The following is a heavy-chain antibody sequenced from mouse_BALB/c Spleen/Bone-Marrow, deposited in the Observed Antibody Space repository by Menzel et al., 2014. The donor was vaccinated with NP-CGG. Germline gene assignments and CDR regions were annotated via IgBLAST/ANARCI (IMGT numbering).Heavy chain of an antibody. D-gene: IGHD2-12*01. CDR2: IWSDGST. CDR1: GFSLTSYG. V-gene: IGHV2-6-2*01. J-gene: IGHJ4*01. Sequence: QVQLQQSGPDLVAPSQSLSITCTVSGFSLTSYGVHWVRQPPGKGLEWLVVIWSDGSTTYNSALKSRLSISKDNSKSQVFLKMNSLQTDDTAMYYCARHRYDVGAMDYWGQGTPVTVSS. CDR3: ARHRYDVGAMDY.